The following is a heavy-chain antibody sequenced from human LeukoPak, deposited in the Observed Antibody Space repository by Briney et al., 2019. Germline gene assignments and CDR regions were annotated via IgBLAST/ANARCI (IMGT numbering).Heavy chain of an antibody. Sequence: SETLSLTCTVSGGSIRTHYWTWIRQPPGKGLEWIGYIYFTGSTNYNPSLKSRVTISVDASKNQFALKLSTVTDADTAMYYCARGSRQIDYWGQGTLVTVSS. CDR3: ARGSRQIDY. CDR1: GGSIRTHY. V-gene: IGHV4-59*11. J-gene: IGHJ4*02. CDR2: IYFTGST.